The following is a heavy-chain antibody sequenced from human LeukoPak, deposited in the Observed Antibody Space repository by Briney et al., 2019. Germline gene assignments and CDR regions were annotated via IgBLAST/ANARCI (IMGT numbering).Heavy chain of an antibody. J-gene: IGHJ4*02. Sequence: GGSLRLSCAASGFTFSTYAMSWVRQAPGKGLEWVSITSGSTSGTYYADSVKGRFTISRDKSKNTLYLQMNSLRAEDTAIYYCAKDAGSSPYYIDYWGQGTLVTVSS. CDR1: GFTFSTYA. D-gene: IGHD3-10*01. V-gene: IGHV3-23*01. CDR3: AKDAGSSPYYIDY. CDR2: TSGSTSGT.